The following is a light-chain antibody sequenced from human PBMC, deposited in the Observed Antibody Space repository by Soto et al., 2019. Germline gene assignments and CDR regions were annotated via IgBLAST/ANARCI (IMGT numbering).Light chain of an antibody. V-gene: IGKV3-15*01. Sequence: EIVLTQSPATLSLSPGERATLSCMASQSVSNNYLAWHQQKPGQAPRLLIYGASTRATGIPARFSGSGSGTEYTLTISSLQSEDFAVYYCQQYNNWPPWTFGQGTKVDIK. J-gene: IGKJ1*01. CDR1: QSVSNN. CDR2: GAS. CDR3: QQYNNWPPWT.